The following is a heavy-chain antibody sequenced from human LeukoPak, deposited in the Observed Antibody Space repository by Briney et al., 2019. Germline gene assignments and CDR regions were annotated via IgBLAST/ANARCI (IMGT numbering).Heavy chain of an antibody. CDR2: IYYSGST. CDR1: GGSISSSSYY. J-gene: IGHJ5*02. CDR3: ARGGYCSGGSCYLTWFDP. D-gene: IGHD2-15*01. Sequence: PSETLSLTCTVSGGSISSSSYYWGWIRQPPGKGLEWIGYIYYSGSTYYNPSLKSRLTISVDTSKNQFSLKLCSVTAADTAVYYCARGGYCSGGSCYLTWFDPWGQGTLVTVSS. V-gene: IGHV4-31*03.